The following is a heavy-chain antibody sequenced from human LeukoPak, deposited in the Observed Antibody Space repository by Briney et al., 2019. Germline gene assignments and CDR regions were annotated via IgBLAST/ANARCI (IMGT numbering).Heavy chain of an antibody. V-gene: IGHV4-59*08. J-gene: IGHJ4*02. CDR2: IYYSGTT. CDR3: ARHLGGGIYFDY. CDR1: GVSITGHV. D-gene: IGHD3-16*01. Sequence: KPSETLSLSCAVSGVSITGHVGSWIRQPPGKGLEWMGFIYYSGTTNYNPSLKSRVTISVDASRTQFSLILSSVTAAATAVYYCARHLGGGIYFDYWSQGTLVTVSS.